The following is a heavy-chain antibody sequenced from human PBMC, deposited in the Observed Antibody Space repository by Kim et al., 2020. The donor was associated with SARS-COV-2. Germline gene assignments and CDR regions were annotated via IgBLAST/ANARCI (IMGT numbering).Heavy chain of an antibody. V-gene: IGHV3-43*01. J-gene: IGHJ6*01. CDR3: AKDAVADTFNYYYYGMDV. D-gene: IGHD6-19*01. CDR1: GFTFDDYT. Sequence: GGSLRLSCAASGFTFDDYTMHWVRQAPGKGLEWVSLISWDGGSTYYADSVKGRFTISRDNSKNSLYLQMNSLRTEDTALYYCAKDAVADTFNYYYYGMDVWGKGPRSPSPQ. CDR2: ISWDGGST.